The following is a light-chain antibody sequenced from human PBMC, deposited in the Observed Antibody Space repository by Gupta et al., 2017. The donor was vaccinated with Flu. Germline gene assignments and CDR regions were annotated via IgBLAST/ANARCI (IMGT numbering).Light chain of an antibody. V-gene: IGLV4-69*01. CDR2: LNSDGSH. J-gene: IGLJ2*01. Sequence: LVLTQSPSASASLGASVKLTCTLSSGHSSYAIAWHQQQPEKGPRYLMKLNSDGSHSKGDGIPDRFSGSSSGAERYLTIASRQSEDEADYYCQTWGTGMVFGGGTKLTVL. CDR1: SGHSSYA. CDR3: QTWGTGMV.